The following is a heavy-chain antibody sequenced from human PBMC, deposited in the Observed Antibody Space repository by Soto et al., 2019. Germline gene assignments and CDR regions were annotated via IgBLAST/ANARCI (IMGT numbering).Heavy chain of an antibody. CDR1: GYTFTSYY. V-gene: IGHV1-46*01. Sequence: ASVKVSCKASGYTFTSYYMHWVRQAPGQGLEWMGIINPSGGSTSYAQKFQGRVTMTRDTSTSTVYMELSSLRSEDTAVYYCARGIYDFGSGYYSFYYGMDVGGQGTTVTISS. D-gene: IGHD3-3*01. CDR3: ARGIYDFGSGYYSFYYGMDV. J-gene: IGHJ6*02. CDR2: INPSGGST.